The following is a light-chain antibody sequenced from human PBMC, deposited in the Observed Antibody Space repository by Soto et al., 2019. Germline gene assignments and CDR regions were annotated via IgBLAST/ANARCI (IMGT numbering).Light chain of an antibody. CDR1: LSDVGSQNS. Sequence: QSVLTQPPSASGSPGQSVTISCTGTLSDVGSQNSVSWYRQDPGKAPQLIVYDVTQRPSGVPDRFSGSRSGSTASLTVSGLQAEDEANYYCSSYTGTTVIFGGGTKLTVL. CDR3: SSYTGTTVI. V-gene: IGLV2-8*01. J-gene: IGLJ2*01. CDR2: DVT.